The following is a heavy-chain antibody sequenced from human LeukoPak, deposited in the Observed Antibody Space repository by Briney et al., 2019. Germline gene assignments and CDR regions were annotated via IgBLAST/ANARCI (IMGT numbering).Heavy chain of an antibody. CDR3: ASDSGYDFRSPGDY. Sequence: PGGSLRLSCAASGFTFSSYAMHWVRQAPGKGLEWVAVISYDGSNKYYADSVKGRFTISRDNSKNTLYLQMNSLRAEDTAVYYCASDSGYDFRSPGDYWGQGTLVTVSS. D-gene: IGHD5-12*01. V-gene: IGHV3-30*04. J-gene: IGHJ4*02. CDR1: GFTFSSYA. CDR2: ISYDGSNK.